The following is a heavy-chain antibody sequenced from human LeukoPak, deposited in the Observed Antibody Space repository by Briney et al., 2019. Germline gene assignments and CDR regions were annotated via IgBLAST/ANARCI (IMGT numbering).Heavy chain of an antibody. J-gene: IGHJ6*03. CDR1: GDSVSSNSGA. V-gene: IGHV6-1*01. CDR3: AREVYYYYYMDV. CDR2: TYYRSKWYN. Sequence: SQTLSLTCAICGDSVSSNSGAWNWIRQSPSRGLEWLGRTYYRSKWYNDYAVSVKSRITINPDTSKNQFSLQLNSVTPEDTAVYCCAREVYYYYYMDVWGKGTTVTVSS.